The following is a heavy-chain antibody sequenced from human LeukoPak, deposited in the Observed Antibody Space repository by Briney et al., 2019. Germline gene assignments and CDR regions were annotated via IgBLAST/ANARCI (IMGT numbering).Heavy chain of an antibody. V-gene: IGHV4-4*07. Sequence: SETLSLTCTVSNGSISIYYWSWVRQPAGKGLEWIGRISASGSTNYNPSLKSRVTMSVDTSKNQFSLKLSSVPAADTAVYYCAREITVTRPFDYWGQGTLVTVSS. D-gene: IGHD4-17*01. CDR2: ISASGST. CDR3: AREITVTRPFDY. CDR1: NGSISIYY. J-gene: IGHJ4*02.